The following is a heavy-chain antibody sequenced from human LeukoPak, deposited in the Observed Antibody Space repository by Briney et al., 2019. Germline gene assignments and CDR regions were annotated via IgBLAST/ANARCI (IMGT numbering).Heavy chain of an antibody. CDR1: GGSFSGYY. V-gene: IGHV4-34*01. D-gene: IGHD2-2*01. Sequence: SETLSLTCAVYGGSFSGYYWSWIRQPPGKGLEWIGEINHSGSTNYNPSLKSRVTISVDTSKNQFSLKLSSVTAADTAVYYCAGELSTSFDYWGQGTLVTVSS. CDR2: INHSGST. J-gene: IGHJ4*02. CDR3: AGELSTSFDY.